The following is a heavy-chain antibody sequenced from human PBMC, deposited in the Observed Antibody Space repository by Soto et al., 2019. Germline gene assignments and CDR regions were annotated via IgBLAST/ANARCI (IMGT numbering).Heavy chain of an antibody. J-gene: IGHJ1*01. CDR2: ISSSSSTI. Sequence: PGGSLRLSCAASGFTFSSYSMNWVRQAPGKGLEWVSYISSSSSTIYYADSVKGRFTISRDNAKNSLYLQMNSLRDEDTAVYYCARNYYDSSGYYPEYFQHWGQGTLVTVSS. V-gene: IGHV3-48*02. CDR1: GFTFSSYS. CDR3: ARNYYDSSGYYPEYFQH. D-gene: IGHD3-22*01.